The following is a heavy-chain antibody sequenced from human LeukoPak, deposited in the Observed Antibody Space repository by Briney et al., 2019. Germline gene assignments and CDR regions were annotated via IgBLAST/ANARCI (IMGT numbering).Heavy chain of an antibody. CDR3: AMPGLLHYY. J-gene: IGHJ4*02. Sequence: PSETLSLNCAVYGGSFSGYYWSWIRQPPGKGLEWIGEINHSGSTNYNPSLKSRATISVDTSKNQFSLKLSSVTAADTAVYYCAMPGLLHYYWGQGTLVTVSS. CDR2: INHSGST. V-gene: IGHV4-34*01. CDR1: GGSFSGYY. D-gene: IGHD2-15*01.